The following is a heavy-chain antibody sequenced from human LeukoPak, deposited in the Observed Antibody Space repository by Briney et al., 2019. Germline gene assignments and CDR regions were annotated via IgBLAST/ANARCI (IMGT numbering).Heavy chain of an antibody. CDR3: ARGSYSYEGATPYYFGY. D-gene: IGHD5-18*01. CDR2: INWNGGST. J-gene: IGHJ4*02. V-gene: IGHV3-20*04. Sequence: GGSLRLSCAASGFTFDDYGMSWVRQAPGKGLEWVSGINWNGGSTGYADSVKGRFTISRDNAKNSLYLQMNSLRAEDTALYYCARGSYSYEGATPYYFGYWGQGTLVTVSS. CDR1: GFTFDDYG.